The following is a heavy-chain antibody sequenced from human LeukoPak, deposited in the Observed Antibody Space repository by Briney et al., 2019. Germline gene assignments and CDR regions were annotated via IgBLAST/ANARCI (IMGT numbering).Heavy chain of an antibody. J-gene: IGHJ5*02. V-gene: IGHV4-34*01. D-gene: IGHD4-11*01. CDR3: AKGRRVRNYEYWFDP. CDR1: GGSFSGYY. CDR2: IDHTGDT. Sequence: SETLSLTCAVYGGSFSGYYWSWIRQSPGKGLEWIGEIDHTGDTNYQPSLKSRVTMSVDTSKNQFSLKLRSVTAAETAMYYCAKGRRVRNYEYWFDPWGQGTLVTVSS.